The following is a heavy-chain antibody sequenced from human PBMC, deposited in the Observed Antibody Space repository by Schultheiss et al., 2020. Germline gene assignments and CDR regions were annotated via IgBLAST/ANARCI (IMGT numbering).Heavy chain of an antibody. J-gene: IGHJ4*02. CDR3: ARVVVAATCFDY. CDR1: GFTFSSHW. Sequence: GGSLRLSCAASGFTFSSHWMSWVRQAPGKGLEWVSAISGSGGSTYYADSVKGRFTISRDNAKNSLYLQMNSLRAEDTAVYYCARVVVAATCFDYWGQGTLVTVSS. CDR2: ISGSGGST. V-gene: IGHV3-23*01. D-gene: IGHD2-15*01.